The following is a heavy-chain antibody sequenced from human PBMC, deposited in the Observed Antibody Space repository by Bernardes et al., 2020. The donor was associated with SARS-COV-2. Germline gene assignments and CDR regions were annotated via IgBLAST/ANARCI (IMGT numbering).Heavy chain of an antibody. CDR3: AKGIVDDAFDI. D-gene: IGHD3-22*01. CDR2: VYPGDSGDPEI. V-gene: IGHV5-51*01. J-gene: IGHJ3*02. CDR1: GYIFPRYW. Sequence: GESLKISCEGSGYIFPRYWIGWVRQMPGKGPEWMGIVYPGDSGDPEIRYSPSFQGHVTISADRSINTAYLQWRSLKASDSAMYYCAKGIVDDAFDIWGQGTLVTVSP.